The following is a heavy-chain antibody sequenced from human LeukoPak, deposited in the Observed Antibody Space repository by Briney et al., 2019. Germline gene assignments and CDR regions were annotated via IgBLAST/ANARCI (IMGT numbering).Heavy chain of an antibody. CDR2: MNPNNGNT. CDR1: GYTFTSYD. J-gene: IGHJ5*02. D-gene: IGHD3-10*01. V-gene: IGHV1-8*01. Sequence: ASVKVSCKASGYTFTSYDINWVRQATGQGLEWMGWMNPNNGNTGYAQKFQGRVTMTRNTSISTAYMELSSLRSEDTAVYYCARGTPYYYGSGRYWFDPWGQGTLVTVSS. CDR3: ARGTPYYYGSGRYWFDP.